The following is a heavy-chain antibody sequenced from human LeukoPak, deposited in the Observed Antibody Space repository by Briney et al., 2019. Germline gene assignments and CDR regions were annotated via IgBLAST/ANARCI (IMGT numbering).Heavy chain of an antibody. J-gene: IGHJ4*02. Sequence: GESLKISCKASGYMFTTYWIGWVRQMPGKGLEWMGIIYPDDSDTRYSPSFQGQVTISADKSITTAYLQWSSLRASDTAIYYCARLEDNRGSGYYFDYWGQGTLVTVSS. CDR3: ARLEDNRGSGYYFDY. V-gene: IGHV5-51*01. CDR2: IYPDDSDT. CDR1: GYMFTTYW. D-gene: IGHD1-14*01.